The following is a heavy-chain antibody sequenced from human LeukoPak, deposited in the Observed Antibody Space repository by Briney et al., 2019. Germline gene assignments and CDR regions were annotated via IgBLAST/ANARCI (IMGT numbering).Heavy chain of an antibody. CDR3: ARQGVYGSGSYYNDPLGGSDY. CDR2: IYYSGST. Sequence: SETLSLTCTVSGGSISSSSYYWGWIRQPPGKGLEWIGSIYYSGSTYYNPSLKSRVTISVDTSKNQFSLKLSSVTAADTAVYYCARQGVYGSGSYYNDPLGGSDYWGQGTLVTVSS. D-gene: IGHD3-10*01. CDR1: GGSISSSSYY. J-gene: IGHJ4*02. V-gene: IGHV4-39*01.